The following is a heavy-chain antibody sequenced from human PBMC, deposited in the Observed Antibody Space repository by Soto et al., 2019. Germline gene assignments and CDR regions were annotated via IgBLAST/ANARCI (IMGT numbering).Heavy chain of an antibody. CDR3: AREKDYYHSAMDV. V-gene: IGHV4-4*07. CDR1: SGSISNYY. J-gene: IGHJ6*02. CDR2: IYSTGTT. Sequence: PSETLSLTCSVSSGSISNYYWSWIRQPAGRGLEWIGRIYSTGTTDYNPSLQSRLTMSVDTSKNQLFLKLRSVTAADTAVYYCAREKDYYHSAMDVWGPGTTVTV.